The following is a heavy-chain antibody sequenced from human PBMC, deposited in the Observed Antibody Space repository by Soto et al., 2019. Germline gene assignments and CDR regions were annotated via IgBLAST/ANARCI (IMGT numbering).Heavy chain of an antibody. D-gene: IGHD5-12*01. CDR3: ARSIVAADAFDI. CDR1: GGTFSTYT. Sequence: QVQLVQSGAEVKKPGSSVKVSCKTSGGTFSTYTITWVRQAPGQGLEWMGRIIPILGTINYAQKFQGRVTITADKSTTTAYMEPSSLRSEDSALYYCARSIVAADAFDIWGQGTMVTVSS. CDR2: IIPILGTI. J-gene: IGHJ3*02. V-gene: IGHV1-69*08.